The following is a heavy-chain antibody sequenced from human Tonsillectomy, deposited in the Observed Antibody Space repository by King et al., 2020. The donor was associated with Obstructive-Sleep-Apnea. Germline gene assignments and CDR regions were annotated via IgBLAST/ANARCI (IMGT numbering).Heavy chain of an antibody. CDR1: GLTVSSNY. D-gene: IGHD5-18*01. J-gene: IGHJ4*02. CDR3: ARGSGYSYGFFDF. Sequence: VQLVESGGGLVQPGGSLKLSCAVSGLTVSSNYMNWVRQAPGRGPEWVSVFYIDGRTSYADSLKGRFTISRGNSANALYLQMHSLRAEDTAVYYCARGSGYSYGFFDFWGQGTLVTVSS. V-gene: IGHV3-66*01. CDR2: FYIDGRT.